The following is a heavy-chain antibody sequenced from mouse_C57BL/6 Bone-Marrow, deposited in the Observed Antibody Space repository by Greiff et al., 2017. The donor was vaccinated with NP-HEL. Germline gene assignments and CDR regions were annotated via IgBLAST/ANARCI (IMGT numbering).Heavy chain of an antibody. CDR3: ARGPLLGFDY. CDR2: INPGSGGT. D-gene: IGHD4-1*01. CDR1: GYAFTNYL. J-gene: IGHJ2*01. Sequence: LQESGAELVRPGTSVKVSCKASGYAFTNYLIEWVKQRPGQGLEWIGVINPGSGGTNYNEKFKGKATLTADKSSSTAYMQLSSLTSEDSAVYFCARGPLLGFDYWGQGTTLTVSS. V-gene: IGHV1-54*01.